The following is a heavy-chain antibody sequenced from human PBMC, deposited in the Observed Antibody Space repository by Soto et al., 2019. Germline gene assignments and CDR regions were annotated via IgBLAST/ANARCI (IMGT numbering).Heavy chain of an antibody. CDR3: ARHPAYSSGWFKYYYYGMDV. CDR2: IYPGDSDT. J-gene: IGHJ6*01. V-gene: IGHV5-51*01. Sequence: PGESLKISCKGSGYSFTSYWIGWVRQMPGKGLEWMGIIYPGDSDTRYSPSFQGQVTISADKSISTAYLQWSSLTASDTAMYYCARHPAYSSGWFKYYYYGMDVWGQGNPVTVSS. CDR1: GYSFTSYW. D-gene: IGHD6-19*01.